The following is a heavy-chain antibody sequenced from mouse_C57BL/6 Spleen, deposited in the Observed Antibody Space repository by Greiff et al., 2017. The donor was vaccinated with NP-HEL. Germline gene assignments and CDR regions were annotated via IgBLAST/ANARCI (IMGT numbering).Heavy chain of an antibody. Sequence: EVNLVESGGDLVKPGGSLKLSCAASGFTFSSYGMSWVRQTPDKRLEWVATISSGGSYTYYPDSVKGRFTISRDNAKNTLYLKMSSLKSEDTAMYYCARPNDYGSFFAYWGQGTLVTVSA. J-gene: IGHJ3*01. CDR2: ISSGGSYT. V-gene: IGHV5-6*01. CDR3: ARPNDYGSFFAY. D-gene: IGHD2-4*01. CDR1: GFTFSSYG.